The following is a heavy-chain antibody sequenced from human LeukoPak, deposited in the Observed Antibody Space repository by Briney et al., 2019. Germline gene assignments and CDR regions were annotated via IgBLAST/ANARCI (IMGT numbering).Heavy chain of an antibody. J-gene: IGHJ4*02. V-gene: IGHV1-69*13. D-gene: IGHD4-17*01. Sequence: ASVKDSCKASGGTFSSYAISWVRQAPGQGLEWMGGIIPIFGTANYAQKFQGRVTITADESTSTAYMELSSLRSEDTAVYYCASPPGYGDYRFYYWGQGTLVTVSS. CDR3: ASPPGYGDYRFYY. CDR1: GGTFSSYA. CDR2: IIPIFGTA.